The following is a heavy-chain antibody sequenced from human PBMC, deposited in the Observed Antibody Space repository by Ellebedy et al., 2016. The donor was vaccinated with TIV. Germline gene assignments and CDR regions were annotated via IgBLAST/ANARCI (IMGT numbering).Heavy chain of an antibody. D-gene: IGHD1-26*01. Sequence: GESLKISCAASGFTFSSYSMNWVRQAPGKGLEWVSYISSSSSTIYYADSVKGRFTISRDNAKNSLYLQMNSMRDEDTAVYYCAIDEPEVGATFFGYWGQGTLVTVSS. CDR1: GFTFSSYS. J-gene: IGHJ4*02. V-gene: IGHV3-48*02. CDR3: AIDEPEVGATFFGY. CDR2: ISSSSSTI.